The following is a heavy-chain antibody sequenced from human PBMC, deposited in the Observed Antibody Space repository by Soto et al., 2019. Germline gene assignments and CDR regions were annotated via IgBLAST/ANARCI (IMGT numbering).Heavy chain of an antibody. J-gene: IGHJ5*02. CDR2: ISAYNGNT. CDR1: GYTFTSYG. V-gene: IGHV1-18*01. Sequence: EASVKVSCKASGYTFTSYGISWVRQAPGQGLEWMGWISAYNGNTNYAQKLQGRVTMTTDTSTSTAYMELRSLRSDDTAVYYCARDRPIVVVPAALSRAFDPWGQGTLVTSPQ. D-gene: IGHD2-2*01. CDR3: ARDRPIVVVPAALSRAFDP.